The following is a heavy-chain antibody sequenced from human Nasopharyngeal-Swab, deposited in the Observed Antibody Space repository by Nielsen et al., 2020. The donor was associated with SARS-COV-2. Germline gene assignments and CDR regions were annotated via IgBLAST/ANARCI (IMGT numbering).Heavy chain of an antibody. D-gene: IGHD5-12*01. J-gene: IGHJ6*02. CDR2: IFWDDDK. Sequence: PGKALEWLAVIFWDDDKWYSPSLEGRLTITKDTTKNQVVLRMTNVDPVDTGTYYCARVDVSGFYYYGLDVWGQGTTVTVSS. CDR3: ARVDVSGFYYYGLDV. V-gene: IGHV2-5*02.